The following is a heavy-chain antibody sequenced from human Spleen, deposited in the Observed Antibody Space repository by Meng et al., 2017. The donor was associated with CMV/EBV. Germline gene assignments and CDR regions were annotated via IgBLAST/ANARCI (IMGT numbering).Heavy chain of an antibody. D-gene: IGHD2-2*01. V-gene: IGHV3-21*01. CDR2: ISSSSAYI. CDR1: GFTFSPYI. Sequence: ETLSRTCAASGFTFSPYIMNWVLQAPGKGLAWVSSISSSSAYIYYADSVKGRFTISRDNAKSSLYLQMDSLRAEDTAVYYCASLRPVVVPGAPNYTWFDPWGQGTLVTVSS. CDR3: ASLRPVVVPGAPNYTWFDP. J-gene: IGHJ5*02.